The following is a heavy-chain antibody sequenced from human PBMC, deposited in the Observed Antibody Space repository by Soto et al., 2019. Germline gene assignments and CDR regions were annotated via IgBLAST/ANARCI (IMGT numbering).Heavy chain of an antibody. J-gene: IGHJ4*02. CDR1: GDSISSGDYY. V-gene: IGHV4-30-4*01. CDR2: IYYSGSN. D-gene: IGHD3-22*01. Sequence: QVQLQESGPGLVKPSQTLSLTCTVSGDSISSGDYYWTWFRQSPGKGPEWIGYIYYSGSNHYNPSLKRRLTMSVDTSKSQFSLKLSSVTAADTAVYYCARVPNYYDTSGYVYWGQGTLVTVSS. CDR3: ARVPNYYDTSGYVY.